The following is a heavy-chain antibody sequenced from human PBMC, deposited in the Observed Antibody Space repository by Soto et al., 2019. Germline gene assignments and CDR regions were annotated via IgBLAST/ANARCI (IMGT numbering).Heavy chain of an antibody. CDR1: GFTFTSFA. D-gene: IGHD2-21*02. Sequence: ESGGGLVQPGGSLRLSCAASGFTFTSFAMAWVRQAPGKGLEWVSGISATGGSTHYADSVKGRFTISRDNSRNTVYLQMNSLRAEDTAVYYCAKGGAYCGGDCTRAYWGQGTLVTVSS. CDR3: AKGGAYCGGDCTRAY. V-gene: IGHV3-23*01. CDR2: ISATGGST. J-gene: IGHJ4*02.